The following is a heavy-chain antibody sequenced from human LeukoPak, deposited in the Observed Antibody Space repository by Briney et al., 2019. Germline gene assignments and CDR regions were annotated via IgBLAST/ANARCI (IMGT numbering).Heavy chain of an antibody. D-gene: IGHD6-19*01. CDR1: GYTFTSYG. J-gene: IGHJ6*02. V-gene: IGHV1-18*01. CDR3: ARDGQWLRDYYYGMDV. Sequence: ASVKVSCKASGYTFTSYGISWVRQAPGQGLEWMGWISAYSGNTNYAQKLQGRVTMTTDTSTSTAYMELRSLRSDDTAVYYCARDGQWLRDYYYGMDVWGQGTTVTVSS. CDR2: ISAYSGNT.